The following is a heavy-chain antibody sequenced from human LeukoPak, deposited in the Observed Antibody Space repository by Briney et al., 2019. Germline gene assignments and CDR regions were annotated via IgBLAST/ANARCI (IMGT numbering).Heavy chain of an antibody. D-gene: IGHD2-2*01. CDR3: ARDRYCSSTSCYGLTWFDP. V-gene: IGHV1-69*13. CDR1: GGTFSSYA. Sequence: ASVKVSCKASGGTFSSYAISWVRQAPGQVLEWMGGIIPIFGTANYAQKFQGRVTITADESTHTAYMELSSLRSDDTAVYYCARDRYCSSTSCYGLTWFDPWGQGTLVTVSS. CDR2: IIPIFGTA. J-gene: IGHJ5*02.